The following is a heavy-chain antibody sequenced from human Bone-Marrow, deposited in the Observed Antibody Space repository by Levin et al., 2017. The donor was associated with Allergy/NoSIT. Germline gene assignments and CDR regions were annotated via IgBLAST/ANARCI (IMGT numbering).Heavy chain of an antibody. J-gene: IGHJ6*02. CDR1: GFTFSSYW. CDR3: ARATKRFVTPLDGMDV. V-gene: IGHV3-7*04. D-gene: IGHD3-3*01. CDR2: IKQDGSEK. Sequence: PGGSLRLSCAASGFTFSSYWMSWVRQAPGKGLEWVANIKQDGSEKYYVDSVKGRFTISRDNAKNSLYLQMNSLRAEDTAVYYCARATKRFVTPLDGMDVWGQGTTVTVSS.